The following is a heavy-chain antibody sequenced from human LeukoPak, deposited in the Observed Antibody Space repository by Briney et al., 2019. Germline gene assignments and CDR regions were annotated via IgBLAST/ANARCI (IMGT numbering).Heavy chain of an antibody. V-gene: IGHV1-8*03. D-gene: IGHD5-18*01. CDR3: ARGSFGIQLGYYMDV. CDR1: GYTFTSYD. J-gene: IGHJ6*03. CDR2: IIPIFGTA. Sequence: ASVKVSCKASGYTFTSYDINWVRQATGQGLEWMGGIIPIFGTANYAQKFQGRVTITRNTSISTAYMELSSLRSEDTAVYYCARGSFGIQLGYYMDVWGKGTTVTVSS.